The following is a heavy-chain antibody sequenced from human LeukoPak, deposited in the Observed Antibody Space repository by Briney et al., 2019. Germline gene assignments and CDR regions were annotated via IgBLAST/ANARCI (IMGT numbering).Heavy chain of an antibody. Sequence: GGSLRLSCVASGFSLRRYWMYWVRHAPGKGLVWVSRISSDGSNTTYGDSVKGRFTIARDNAKNTLFLQMSSLRADDTAMYYCARSIGGNLDYWGQGTLVTVSS. D-gene: IGHD3-16*01. J-gene: IGHJ4*02. V-gene: IGHV3-74*01. CDR3: ARSIGGNLDY. CDR1: GFSLRRYW. CDR2: ISSDGSNT.